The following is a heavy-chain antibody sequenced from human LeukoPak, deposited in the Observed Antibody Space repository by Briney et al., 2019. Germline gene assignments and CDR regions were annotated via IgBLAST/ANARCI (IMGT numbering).Heavy chain of an antibody. V-gene: IGHV4-34*01. J-gene: IGHJ6*03. D-gene: IGHD6-19*01. CDR3: ARSLQWRVEDHYYYMDV. CDR1: GGSFSGYD. CDR2: INHSGST. Sequence: ASEALSLTCAVYGGSFSGYDWTWIRQPPGKGLEWIGEINHSGSTNYNASLKSRVSISVDTSKSQFSLKLNSVTAADTAMYYCARSLQWRVEDHYYYMDVWGNGTTVTVSS.